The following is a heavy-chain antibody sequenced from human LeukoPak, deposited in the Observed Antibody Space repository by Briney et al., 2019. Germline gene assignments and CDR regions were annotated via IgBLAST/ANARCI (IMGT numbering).Heavy chain of an antibody. CDR3: ARLCSSTSCYSGDI. D-gene: IGHD2-2*02. J-gene: IGHJ3*02. CDR2: IYHSGST. Sequence: SQTLSLTCTVSGGSISSGGYYWSWIRQTPGKGLEWIGYIYHSGSTYYNPSLKSRVTISVDRSKNQFSLKLSSVTAADTAVYYCARLCSSTSCYSGDIWGQGTMVTVSS. V-gene: IGHV4-30-2*01. CDR1: GGSISSGGYY.